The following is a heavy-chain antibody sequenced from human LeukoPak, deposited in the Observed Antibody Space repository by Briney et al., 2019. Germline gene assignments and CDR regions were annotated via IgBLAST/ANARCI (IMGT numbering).Heavy chain of an antibody. CDR1: GFTLSSYW. D-gene: IGHD6-19*01. CDR3: AREYSSGWYFDY. V-gene: IGHV3-74*01. Sequence: PGGSLRLSCAASGFTLSSYWMHWVRQAPGKGLVWVSRINSDGSSTSYADSVEGRFTISRDNAKNTLYLQMNSLRAEDTAVYYCAREYSSGWYFDYWGQGTLVTVSS. CDR2: INSDGSST. J-gene: IGHJ4*02.